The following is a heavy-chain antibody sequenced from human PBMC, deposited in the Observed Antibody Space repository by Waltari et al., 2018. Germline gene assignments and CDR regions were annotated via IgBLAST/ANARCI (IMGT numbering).Heavy chain of an antibody. CDR2: ISSSSSYI. CDR3: ARAAAAAGSDY. Sequence: EVQLVESGGGLVKPGGPLRLSCAASGFTFSSYSQNWVRQAPGKVLEWVSSISSSSSYIYYADSVKGRFTISRDNAKNSLYLQMNSLRAEDTAVYYCARAAAAAGSDYWGQGTLVTVSS. CDR1: GFTFSSYS. J-gene: IGHJ4*02. V-gene: IGHV3-21*01. D-gene: IGHD6-13*01.